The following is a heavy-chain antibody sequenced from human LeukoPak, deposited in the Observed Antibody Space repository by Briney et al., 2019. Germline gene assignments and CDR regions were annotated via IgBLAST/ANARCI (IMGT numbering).Heavy chain of an antibody. CDR3: ARVVDTHFDY. D-gene: IGHD5-18*01. V-gene: IGHV3-74*01. J-gene: IGHJ4*02. CDR1: GFTFSSYW. Sequence: GGSLRLSCAAPGFTFSSYWMHWVRQAPGKGLVWVSRIKSDGSTTTYADSVKGRFTTSRDNAKNTLYLQMNSLRAEDTAVYYCARVVDTHFDYWGQGTLVTVSS. CDR2: IKSDGSTT.